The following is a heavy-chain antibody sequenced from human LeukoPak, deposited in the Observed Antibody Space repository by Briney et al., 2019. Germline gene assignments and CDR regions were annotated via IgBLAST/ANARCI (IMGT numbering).Heavy chain of an antibody. Sequence: SETLSLTCTVSGGSISSGGYYWGWIRQPPGKGLEWIGNIYYSGSTYYNSSLESRVTISVDTSKNHFSLNLSSVTAADTAVYYCARGSIVGATTFDYWGQGTLVTVSS. CDR2: IYYSGST. D-gene: IGHD1-26*01. CDR1: GGSISSGGYY. J-gene: IGHJ4*02. CDR3: ARGSIVGATTFDY. V-gene: IGHV4-39*07.